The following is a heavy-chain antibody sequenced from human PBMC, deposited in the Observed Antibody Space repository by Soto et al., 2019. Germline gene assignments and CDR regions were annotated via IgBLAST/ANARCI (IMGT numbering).Heavy chain of an antibody. CDR1: EGTFSSYA. Sequence: QVQLVQSGAEVKKPGSSVKVSCKPSEGTFSSYAISWVRQAPGQGLEWMGGISPIFGTANYAQKFQGRVTITADESTSTAYMELSTLRSEDTAVYYCARAPPDSPGPIGYFDYWGQGTLVTVSS. CDR2: ISPIFGTA. J-gene: IGHJ4*02. CDR3: ARAPPDSPGPIGYFDY. V-gene: IGHV1-69*01. D-gene: IGHD3-22*01.